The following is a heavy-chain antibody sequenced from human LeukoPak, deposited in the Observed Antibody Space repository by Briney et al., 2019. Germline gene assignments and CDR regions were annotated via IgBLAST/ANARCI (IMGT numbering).Heavy chain of an antibody. D-gene: IGHD3-22*01. CDR1: GYTFTSYG. CDR3: ARVGATYYYDSSGYYAGF. CDR2: ISAYNGNT. Sequence: ASVKVSCKASGYTFTSYGISWVRQAPGQGLEWMGWISAYNGNTNYAQKLQGRVTMTTDTSTSTAYMELRSLRSDDTVVYYCARVGATYYYDSSGYYAGFWGQGTLVTVSS. J-gene: IGHJ4*02. V-gene: IGHV1-18*01.